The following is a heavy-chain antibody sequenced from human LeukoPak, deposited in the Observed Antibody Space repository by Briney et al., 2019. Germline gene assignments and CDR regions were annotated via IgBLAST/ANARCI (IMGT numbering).Heavy chain of an antibody. CDR2: IYYSGST. D-gene: IGHD3-10*01. Sequence: GSLRLSCAASGLTFSNAYMSWVRQAPGKGLEWIGSIYYSGSTYYNPSLKSRVTISVDTSKNQFSLKLSSVTAADTAVYYCAREGLAMVRGVLPKEAWGWFDPWGQGTLVTVSS. V-gene: IGHV4-38-2*02. J-gene: IGHJ5*02. CDR1: GLTFSNAY. CDR3: AREGLAMVRGVLPKEAWGWFDP.